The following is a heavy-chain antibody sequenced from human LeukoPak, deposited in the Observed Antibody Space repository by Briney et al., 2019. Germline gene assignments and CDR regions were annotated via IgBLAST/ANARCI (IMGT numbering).Heavy chain of an antibody. CDR2: IYYSGST. Sequence: PSETLSLTCTVSGGSISSYYWSWIRQPPGKGLEWIGYIYYSGSTNYNPSLKSRVTISVDTSKNQFSLKLSSVTAADTAVYYCARSNWAHDAFDIWGQGTMVTVSS. CDR1: GGSISSYY. V-gene: IGHV4-59*01. D-gene: IGHD1-1*01. CDR3: ARSNWAHDAFDI. J-gene: IGHJ3*02.